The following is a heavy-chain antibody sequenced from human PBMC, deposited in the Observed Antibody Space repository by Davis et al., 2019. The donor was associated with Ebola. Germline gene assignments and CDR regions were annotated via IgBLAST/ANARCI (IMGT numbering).Heavy chain of an antibody. Sequence: PGGSLRLSCAASGFTFSSYAMSWVRQAPGKGLEWVSAISGSGGSTYYADSVKGRFTISRDNSKNTLYLQMNSLRAEDTAVYYCAKDWQLVRRWEANFDYWGQGTLVTVSS. CDR3: AKDWQLVRRWEANFDY. J-gene: IGHJ4*02. CDR2: ISGSGGST. V-gene: IGHV3-23*01. CDR1: GFTFSSYA. D-gene: IGHD6-6*01.